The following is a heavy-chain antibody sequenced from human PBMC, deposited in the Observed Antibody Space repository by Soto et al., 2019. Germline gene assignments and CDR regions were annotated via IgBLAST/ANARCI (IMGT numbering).Heavy chain of an antibody. Sequence: EVQLLESGGGLVQPGGSLRLSCAASGFTFGTYAMKWLRQAPGRGLECVSFISGSGRTTYYAESVKGRFTVSRDNSKSTMYLQMTSLRAEDTALYYCAIFRGPSYSYYYMDVWGKGTTVTVSS. J-gene: IGHJ6*03. V-gene: IGHV3-23*01. CDR2: ISGSGRTT. CDR1: GFTFGTYA. D-gene: IGHD2-21*01. CDR3: AIFRGPSYSYYYMDV.